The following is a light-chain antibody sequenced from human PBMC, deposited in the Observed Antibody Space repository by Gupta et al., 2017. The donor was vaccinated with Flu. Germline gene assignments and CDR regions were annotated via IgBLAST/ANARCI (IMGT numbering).Light chain of an antibody. V-gene: IGKV3-15*01. J-gene: IGKJ1*01. Sequence: ATLSVSPGERATLSCRASQSVSSNLAWYQQKPGQAPRLLIFGASTRATGIPARFSASGSGTDFTLTISSLQSEDFAVYYCLQYNDWPPTFGQGTKVEIK. CDR1: QSVSSN. CDR3: LQYNDWPPT. CDR2: GAS.